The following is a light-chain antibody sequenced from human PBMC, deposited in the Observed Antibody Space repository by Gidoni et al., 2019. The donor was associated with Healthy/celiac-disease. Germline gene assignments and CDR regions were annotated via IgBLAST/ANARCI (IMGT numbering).Light chain of an antibody. J-gene: IGKJ4*01. CDR1: QSVSSY. CDR2: DAS. V-gene: IGKV3-11*01. CDR3: QQRSNWLT. Sequence: IFLTQSPATLSLSPGERATLACRASQSVSSYLAWYQQKPGQAPRLLIYDASNRATGIPARFSGSGSGTDFTLTISSLEPEDFAVYYCQQRSNWLTFGGGTKVEIK.